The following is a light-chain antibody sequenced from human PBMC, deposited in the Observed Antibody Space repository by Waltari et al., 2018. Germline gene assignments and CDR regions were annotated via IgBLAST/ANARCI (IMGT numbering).Light chain of an antibody. J-gene: IGLJ1*01. V-gene: IGLV2-14*01. CDR2: EVS. CDR1: DSDVGAYDF. Sequence: QPASVSGSPGQSITISCSGTDSDVGAYDFVSWYQQHPGKAPHLIIYEVSNRPSWISNRFAASKSGNTASLTISGIQAGTEAAYYCSTYTTSSAPGVCGTETSVTVL. CDR3: STYTTSSAPGV.